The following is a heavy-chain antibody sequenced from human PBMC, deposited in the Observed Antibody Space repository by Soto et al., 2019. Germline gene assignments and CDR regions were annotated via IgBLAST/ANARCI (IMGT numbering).Heavy chain of an antibody. CDR2: IYHTGNA. CDR1: GDSISNSRFY. D-gene: IGHD3-22*01. J-gene: IGHJ5*02. CDR3: ARDYFDSSDYTTNWFDP. Sequence: SDTLSLTCGVSGDSISNSRFYWAWIRQPPGEGLEWIGSIYHTGNAYYNPSLKSRVTISVDTSKNQFSLKVTSVTAADTALYYCARDYFDSSDYTTNWFDPWGQGTLVTVSS. V-gene: IGHV4-39*01.